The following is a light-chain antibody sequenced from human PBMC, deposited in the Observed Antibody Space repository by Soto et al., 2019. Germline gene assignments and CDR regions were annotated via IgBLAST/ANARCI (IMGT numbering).Light chain of an antibody. CDR1: QTISRSY. Sequence: EIVLTQSPGTLSLSPGERATFSCRASQTISRSYLAWYQQKPGQAPRLLIYGASGRATGIPDRFSGSGSGTDFTLTISRLEPEDFAVYYCHQYGSSSMYSFGQGTKLEIK. J-gene: IGKJ2*01. CDR2: GAS. CDR3: HQYGSSSMYS. V-gene: IGKV3-20*01.